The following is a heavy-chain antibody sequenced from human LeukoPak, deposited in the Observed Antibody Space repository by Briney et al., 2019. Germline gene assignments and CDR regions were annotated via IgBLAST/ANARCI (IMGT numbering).Heavy chain of an antibody. V-gene: IGHV4-39*07. CDR1: GGSISSSSYY. CDR2: IYYSGGT. J-gene: IGHJ5*02. D-gene: IGHD3-22*01. CDR3: ARDGVVAINWFDP. Sequence: SETLSLTCTVSGGSISSSSYYWGWIRQPPGKGLEWIGSIYYSGGTYYNPSLKSRVTISVDTSKNQFSLKLSSVTAADTAVYYCARDGVVAINWFDPWGQGTLVTVSS.